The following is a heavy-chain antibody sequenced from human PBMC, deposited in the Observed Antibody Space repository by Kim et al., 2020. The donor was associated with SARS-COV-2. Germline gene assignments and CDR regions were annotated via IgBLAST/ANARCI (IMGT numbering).Heavy chain of an antibody. CDR2: INHSGST. J-gene: IGHJ5*02. CDR3: ARGHGIVVVVAATPAYWFDP. Sequence: SETLSLTCAVYGGSFSGYYWSWIRQPPGKGLEWIGEINHSGSTNYNPSLKSRVTISVDTSKNQFSLKLSSVTAADTAVYYCARGHGIVVVVAATPAYWFDPWGQGTLVTVSS. CDR1: GGSFSGYY. D-gene: IGHD2-15*01. V-gene: IGHV4-34*01.